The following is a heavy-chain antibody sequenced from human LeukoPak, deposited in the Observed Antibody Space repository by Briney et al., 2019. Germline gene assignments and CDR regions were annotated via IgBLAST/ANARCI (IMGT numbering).Heavy chain of an antibody. CDR1: GGTFSSYA. CDR2: ISAYNGNT. CDR3: ARTGLRFLEWLPRDY. Sequence: ASVKVSCKASGGTFSSYAISWVRQAPGQGLEWMGWISAYNGNTNYAQKLQGGVTMTTDTSTSTAYMELRSLRSDDTAVYYCARTGLRFLEWLPRDYWGQGTLVTVSS. D-gene: IGHD3-3*01. J-gene: IGHJ4*02. V-gene: IGHV1-18*01.